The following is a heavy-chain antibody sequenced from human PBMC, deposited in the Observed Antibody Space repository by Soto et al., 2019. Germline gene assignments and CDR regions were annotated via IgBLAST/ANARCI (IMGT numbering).Heavy chain of an antibody. CDR2: ISGYDDNT. CDR1: GYTFTSYG. V-gene: IGHV1-18*01. CDR3: ARHNSQWPNWFDP. D-gene: IGHD1-1*01. Sequence: QVQLVQSGAEVKKPGASVKVSCKASGYTFTSYGISWVRQAPGQGLEWVGWISGYDDNTDYAYKFRGRVTMTTDTXTNTAYMDLRSLRSDDTAVYYCARHNSQWPNWFDPWGQGTPVTVSS. J-gene: IGHJ5*02.